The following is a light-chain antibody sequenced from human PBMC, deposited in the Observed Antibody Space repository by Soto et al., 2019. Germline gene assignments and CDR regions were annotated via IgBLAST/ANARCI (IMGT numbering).Light chain of an antibody. CDR3: QQYDSYSWT. CDR2: SAS. CDR1: QTLDSM. Sequence: IVLTQSPATLSVSPGERATLSCWASQTLDSMVAWYQQKSGQAPRLLIYSASARATGVPARFSGYGSGTDFTLTISSLQSDDFATYYCQQYDSYSWTFGQGTKVEI. J-gene: IGKJ1*01. V-gene: IGKV3-15*01.